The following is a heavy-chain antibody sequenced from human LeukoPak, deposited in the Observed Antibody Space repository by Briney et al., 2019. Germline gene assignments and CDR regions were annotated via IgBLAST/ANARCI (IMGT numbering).Heavy chain of an antibody. J-gene: IGHJ4*02. CDR1: GFTFSSYA. D-gene: IGHD3-22*01. CDR2: ISGSGGST. CDR3: AKEGGGYYDSSRYYFDY. V-gene: IGHV3-23*01. Sequence: GWSLRLSCAASGFTFSSYAMSWVRQAPGKGLEWVSAISGSGGSTYYADSVKGRFTISRDNSKNTLYLQMNSLRAEDTAVYYCAKEGGGYYDSSRYYFDYWGQGTLVTVSS.